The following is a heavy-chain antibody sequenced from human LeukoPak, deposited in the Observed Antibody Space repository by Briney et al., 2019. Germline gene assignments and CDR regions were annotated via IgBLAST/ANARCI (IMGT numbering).Heavy chain of an antibody. D-gene: IGHD2-2*01. CDR2: IYYSGST. J-gene: IGHJ3*02. V-gene: IGHV4-39*07. CDR3: ARLGYCSSTSCYQDAFDI. Sequence: SETLSLTCSVSGDSISTSSSYWGWIRQPPGKGLEWLGSIYYSGSTYYNTSLKSRVTISVDTSKNQFSLKLSSVTAADTAVYYCARLGYCSSTSCYQDAFDIWGQGTMVTVSS. CDR1: GDSISTSSSY.